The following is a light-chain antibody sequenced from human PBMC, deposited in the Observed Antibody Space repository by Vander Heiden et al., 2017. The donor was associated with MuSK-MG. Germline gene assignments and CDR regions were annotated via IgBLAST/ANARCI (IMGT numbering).Light chain of an antibody. CDR3: SSYTSSSTRV. Sequence: QYAPPPPASVSASPGQSITISCTGTSRDVGDYNYASWYQQNPGKAPKLMIYEVSKRPSGVSNRFSGSKSGNTASLTISGLQAEDEADYYCSSYTSSSTRVFGGGTKLTVL. V-gene: IGLV2-14*01. J-gene: IGLJ3*02. CDR2: EVS. CDR1: SRDVGDYNY.